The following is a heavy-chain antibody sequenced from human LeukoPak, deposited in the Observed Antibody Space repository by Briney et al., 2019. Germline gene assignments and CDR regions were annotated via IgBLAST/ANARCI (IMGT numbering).Heavy chain of an antibody. D-gene: IGHD3-9*01. V-gene: IGHV4-59*01. CDR2: IYYRVTS. CDR1: GDSISTYY. J-gene: IGHJ4*02. CDR3: ARGYPAYYDILTGYYPSAQLFDY. Sequence: TSETLSLTCTVSGDSISTYYWSWIRQPPGKGLEWIGYIYYRVTSDYNPSLKSRVTMSVDMSTRQISLKLSSVTAADTAVYYCARGYPAYYDILTGYYPSAQLFDYWGQGTLVTVSS.